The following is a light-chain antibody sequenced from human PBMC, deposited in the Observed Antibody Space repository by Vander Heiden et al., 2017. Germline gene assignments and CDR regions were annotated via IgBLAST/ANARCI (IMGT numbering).Light chain of an antibody. CDR2: INN. CDR3: GTWDDSLNGYV. CDR1: GSNIGSNT. J-gene: IGLJ1*01. V-gene: IGLV1-44*01. Sequence: QSVLPQPPSASGTPGQSVTISCSGSGSNIGSNTVNWYQQLPGTAPKLLIYINNQRPSGVPDRFSGSKSGTSASLAISGLQSEDEADYYCGTWDDSLNGYVFGSGTKVTVL.